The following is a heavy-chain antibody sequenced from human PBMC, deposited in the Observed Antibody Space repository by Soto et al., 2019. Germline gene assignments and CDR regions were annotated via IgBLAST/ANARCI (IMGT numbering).Heavy chain of an antibody. CDR3: AKDPGNIAVAGHDAFDI. D-gene: IGHD6-19*01. J-gene: IGHJ3*02. Sequence: GGSLRLCCAASGFTFGGHAMSWVRQAPGKGLEWVSAISGSGGSTYYADSVKGRFTISRDNSKNTLYLQMNSLRAEDTAVYYCAKDPGNIAVAGHDAFDIWGQGTMVTVSS. CDR2: ISGSGGST. V-gene: IGHV3-23*01. CDR1: GFTFGGHA.